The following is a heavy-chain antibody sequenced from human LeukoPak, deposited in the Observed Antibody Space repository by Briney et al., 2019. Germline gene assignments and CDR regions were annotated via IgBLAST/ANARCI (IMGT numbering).Heavy chain of an antibody. CDR2: IYSGGST. CDR3: VRAAFDI. CDR1: GITVRSNY. J-gene: IGHJ3*02. V-gene: IGHV3-66*01. Sequence: PGGFLRLSCAASGITVRSNYMSWVRQSPGKGLEWVSVIYSGGSTYYADSVKGRFTITRDNSKNTLYLQMNGLRAEDTAVYYCVRAAFDIWGQGTMVTVSS.